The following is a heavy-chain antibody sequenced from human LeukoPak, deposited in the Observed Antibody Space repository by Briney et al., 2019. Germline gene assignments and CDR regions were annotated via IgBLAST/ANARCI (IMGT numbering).Heavy chain of an antibody. V-gene: IGHV4-4*07. Sequence: SETLSLTGTASGGSISSYYWSSIRQPAGKGLEWIGRIYTSGSTNYNPSLKSRVTMSVDTSKNQFSLKLSSVTAADTAVYYCARKFWAAPSENWFDPWGQGTLVTVSS. CDR2: IYTSGST. D-gene: IGHD3/OR15-3a*01. CDR3: ARKFWAAPSENWFDP. CDR1: GGSISSYY. J-gene: IGHJ5*02.